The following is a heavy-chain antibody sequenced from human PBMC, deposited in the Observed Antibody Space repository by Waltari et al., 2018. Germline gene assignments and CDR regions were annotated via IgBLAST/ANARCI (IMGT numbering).Heavy chain of an antibody. CDR2: MKPNSVNT. CDR1: GYTFTSYD. D-gene: IGHD3-3*01. CDR3: ARGDTIFGAPVDY. V-gene: IGHV1-8*01. J-gene: IGHJ4*02. Sequence: QVQLVQSGAEVKKPGASVKVSCKASGYTFTSYDINWVRQATGQGCDWSGWMKPNSVNTGYAQKFQGRVTMTRNTSISTAYMELSSLRSEDTAVYYCARGDTIFGAPVDYWGQGTLVTVSS.